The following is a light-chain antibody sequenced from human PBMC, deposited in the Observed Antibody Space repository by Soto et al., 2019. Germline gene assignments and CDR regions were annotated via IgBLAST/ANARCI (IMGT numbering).Light chain of an antibody. CDR1: QTISSW. J-gene: IGKJ1*01. CDR3: QHYNSYSEA. CDR2: KAS. V-gene: IGKV1-5*03. Sequence: TNSPSTLSGSVGDRVTITCRASQTISSWLAWYQQKPGKAPKLLIYKASTLKSGVPSRFSGSGSGTEFTLTISSLQPDDFATYYCQHYNSYSEAFGQGTKVDIK.